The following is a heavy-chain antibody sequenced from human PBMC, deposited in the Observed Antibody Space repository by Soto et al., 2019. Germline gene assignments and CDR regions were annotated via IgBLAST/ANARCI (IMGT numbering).Heavy chain of an antibody. Sequence: EVQLLESGGDLVQPGGSLRLSCVGSGFSFDNYGMSWVRQAPGQGLEWVSAIKSDGSSTYYAASVKDRFTISRDNSKNTLYLQLNSLRAEDTAVYYCAQLGLMTFSHKHYFNHWGRGTLVTVSS. CDR1: GFSFDNYG. CDR3: AQLGLMTFSHKHYFNH. V-gene: IGHV3-23*01. D-gene: IGHD3-16*01. CDR2: IKSDGSST. J-gene: IGHJ4*02.